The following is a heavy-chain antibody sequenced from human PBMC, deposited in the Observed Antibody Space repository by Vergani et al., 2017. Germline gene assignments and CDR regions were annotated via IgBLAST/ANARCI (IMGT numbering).Heavy chain of an antibody. Sequence: EVQLVQSGAEVKKPGATMKISCKVSGYTFTDHYMHWVKQAPGKGLEWMGLVDPEDGETIYAEKFKGRVTIAADTPTDTAHLELRSLRSEDTAVYYCATPQTVTTGGMEVWGQGTTVIVSS. D-gene: IGHD4-17*01. CDR3: ATPQTVTTGGMEV. CDR1: GYTFTDHY. J-gene: IGHJ6*02. CDR2: VDPEDGET. V-gene: IGHV1-69-2*01.